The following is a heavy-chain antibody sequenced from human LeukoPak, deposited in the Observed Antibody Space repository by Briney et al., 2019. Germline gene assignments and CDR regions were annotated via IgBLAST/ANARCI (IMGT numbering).Heavy chain of an antibody. V-gene: IGHV3-20*04. D-gene: IGHD5-12*01. Sequence: GGSLRLSCAASGFTFDDYGMSWVRQVPGKGLEWVSGINWNGISTIYADSLKGRFTISRDNAKNSLCLQMNSLRAEDTALYYCARDHGGYVSGVDYWGQGTLVTVSS. CDR2: INWNGIST. CDR1: GFTFDDYG. J-gene: IGHJ4*02. CDR3: ARDHGGYVSGVDY.